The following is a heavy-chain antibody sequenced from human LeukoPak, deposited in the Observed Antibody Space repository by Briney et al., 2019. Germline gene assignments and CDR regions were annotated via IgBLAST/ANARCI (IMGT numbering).Heavy chain of an antibody. CDR1: GGSFSGYY. CDR3: ARPSRTYYYGSGSYIYAFDI. CDR2: INHSGST. V-gene: IGHV4-34*01. J-gene: IGHJ3*02. D-gene: IGHD3-10*01. Sequence: SETLSLTCAVYGGSFSGYYWSWIRQPPGKGLEWVGEINHSGSTNYNPSLKSRVTISVDTSKNQFSLKLSSVTAVDTAVYYCARPSRTYYYGSGSYIYAFDIWGQGTMVTVSS.